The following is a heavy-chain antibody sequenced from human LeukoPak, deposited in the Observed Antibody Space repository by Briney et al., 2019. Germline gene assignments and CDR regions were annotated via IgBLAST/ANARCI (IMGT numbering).Heavy chain of an antibody. V-gene: IGHV4-34*01. D-gene: IGHD6-13*01. J-gene: IGHJ5*02. CDR1: GGSFSGYY. CDR2: INHSGST. CDR3: ARHRGQQLVRKWFDP. Sequence: SETLSLTCAVYGGSFSGYYCRWLRQPPGKGLEWIGEINHSGSTNYNPSLKSRVTISVDTSKNQFSLRLSSVTAADTAVYYCARHRGQQLVRKWFDPWGQGTLVTVSS.